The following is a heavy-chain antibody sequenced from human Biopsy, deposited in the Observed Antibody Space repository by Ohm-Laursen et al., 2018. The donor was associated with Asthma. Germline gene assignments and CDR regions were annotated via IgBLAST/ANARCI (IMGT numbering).Heavy chain of an antibody. CDR3: VRGSSSWHHGPFHYYYGLDV. CDR2: IYYSGTT. CDR1: GGYMRSGNYY. V-gene: IGHV4-39*01. D-gene: IGHD6-13*01. J-gene: IGHJ6*02. Sequence: GTLSLTCCLSSGSGGYMRSGNYYWGWIRQPPGKGLEWIGSIYYSGTTYCNPSLESRVTVSADTSKNQFSLKLTSVTAADTAVYYCVRGSSSWHHGPFHYYYGLDVWGQGTTATVSS.